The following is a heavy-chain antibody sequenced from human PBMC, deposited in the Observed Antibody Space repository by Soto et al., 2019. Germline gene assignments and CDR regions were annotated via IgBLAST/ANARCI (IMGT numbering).Heavy chain of an antibody. D-gene: IGHD3-16*01. CDR2: IYSGGST. V-gene: IGHV3-53*02. Sequence: EVQLVETGGGLIQPGGSLRLSCAASGFTVSSNYMSWVRQAPGKGLEWVSVIYSGGSTYYADSVKGRFTISRDNSKNTLYLQMNSLRAEDTAVYYCASSYDDDAFDIWGQGTMVTVSS. J-gene: IGHJ3*02. CDR3: ASSYDDDAFDI. CDR1: GFTVSSNY.